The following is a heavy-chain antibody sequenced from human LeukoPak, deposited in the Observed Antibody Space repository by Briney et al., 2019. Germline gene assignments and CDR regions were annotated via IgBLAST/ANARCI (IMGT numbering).Heavy chain of an antibody. V-gene: IGHV4-4*02. D-gene: IGHD3-10*01. Sequence: SGTLSLTCAVSGDSISSNNWWSSVRQPPGKGLEWVGEIYHSGTTNYRPSLKSRVTISLDKSKNQFSLRLTSVTAADTAVYYCARDPSGNGVNFDYWGQGTLVTVSS. CDR3: ARDPSGNGVNFDY. CDR1: GDSISSNNW. CDR2: IYHSGTT. J-gene: IGHJ4*02.